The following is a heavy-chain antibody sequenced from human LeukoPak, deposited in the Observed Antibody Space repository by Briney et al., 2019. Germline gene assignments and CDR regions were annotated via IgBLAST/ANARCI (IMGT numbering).Heavy chain of an antibody. Sequence: SETLSLTCAVYGGSFSDYYWSWIRQPPGKGLEWIGEINHSGSTKYNPSLKSRVTISVDTSKNQFSLKLSSVTAADTAVYYCARGFLSVVWSGPYYMGVWGKGTTVTASS. CDR3: ARGFLSVVWSGPYYMGV. CDR2: INHSGST. D-gene: IGHD3-3*01. J-gene: IGHJ6*03. CDR1: GGSFSDYY. V-gene: IGHV4-34*01.